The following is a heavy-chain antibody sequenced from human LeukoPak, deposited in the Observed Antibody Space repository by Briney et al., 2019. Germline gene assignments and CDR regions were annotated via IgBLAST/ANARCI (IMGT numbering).Heavy chain of an antibody. CDR1: GFTFSNAW. D-gene: IGHD3-3*01. CDR2: IKSKTDGGTT. Sequence: PGGSLRLSCAASGFTFSNAWMSWVRQAPGKGLERVGRIKSKTDGGTTDYAAPVKGRFTISRDDSKNTLYLQMNSLKTEDTAVYYCTTDYHPSPVDDFWSGYADRYYMDVWGKGTTVTVSS. J-gene: IGHJ6*03. V-gene: IGHV3-15*01. CDR3: TTDYHPSPVDDFWSGYADRYYMDV.